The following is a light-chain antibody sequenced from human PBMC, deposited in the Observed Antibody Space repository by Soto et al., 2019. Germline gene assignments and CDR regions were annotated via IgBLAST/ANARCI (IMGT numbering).Light chain of an antibody. CDR1: QSISSW. CDR3: QQSYSTLT. CDR2: AAS. V-gene: IGKV1-39*01. J-gene: IGKJ3*01. Sequence: IHMTQSPSTLSASVLYRVTITFRASQSISSWLAWYQQKPGKAPKLLISAASSLQSGVPSRFSGSGSGTDFTLTISSLQPEDFATYYCQQSYSTLTFGPGTKVDIK.